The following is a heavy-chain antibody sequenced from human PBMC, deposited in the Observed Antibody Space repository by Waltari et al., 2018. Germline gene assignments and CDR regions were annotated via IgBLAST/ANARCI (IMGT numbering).Heavy chain of an antibody. J-gene: IGHJ4*02. V-gene: IGHV3-21*01. Sequence: EVQLVESGGGLVKPGGSLRLSCAASGFTFSSYSMNWVRQAPGKGLEWVSSISSSSSYIYYADSVKGRFTISRDNAKNSLYLQMNSLRAEDTAVYYCARDHNLELRVVDYWGQGTLVTVSS. CDR3: ARDHNLELRVVDY. CDR1: GFTFSSYS. D-gene: IGHD1-7*01. CDR2: ISSSSSYI.